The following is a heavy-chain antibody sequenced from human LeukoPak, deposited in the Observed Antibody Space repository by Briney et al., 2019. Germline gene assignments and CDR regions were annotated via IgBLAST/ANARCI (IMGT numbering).Heavy chain of an antibody. CDR3: ARGGDRRGFDY. Sequence: SDTLSLICTLSGDSISNGGYYWRWIRQHPGKGLEWIGYIYDSGTTYYNPALQSRVTISVDMSDNHFSLKMRSMTAADTAVYFCARGGDRRGFDYWGQGTLVTVSS. D-gene: IGHD1-14*01. CDR2: IYDSGTT. V-gene: IGHV4-31*03. J-gene: IGHJ4*02. CDR1: GDSISNGGYY.